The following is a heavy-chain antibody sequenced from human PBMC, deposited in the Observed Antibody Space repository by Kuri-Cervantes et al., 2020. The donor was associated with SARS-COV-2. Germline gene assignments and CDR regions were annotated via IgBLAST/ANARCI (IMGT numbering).Heavy chain of an antibody. CDR1: GFTFSSYW. Sequence: GESLKISCAASGFTFSSYWMSWVRQAPGKGLEWVANIKQDGSEKYYVDSVKGRFTISRDNAKNSLYLQMNSLRAEDTAVYYCVRCARLRWDFDYWGQGTLVTVSS. D-gene: IGHD4-23*01. V-gene: IGHV3-7*05. CDR3: VRCARLRWDFDY. J-gene: IGHJ4*02. CDR2: IKQDGSEK.